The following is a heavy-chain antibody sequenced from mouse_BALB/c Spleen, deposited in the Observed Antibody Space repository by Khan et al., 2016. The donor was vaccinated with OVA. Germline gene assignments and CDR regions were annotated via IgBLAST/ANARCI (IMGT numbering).Heavy chain of an antibody. Sequence: QVQLQQPGAELVKPGASVKLSCKASGYTFTNYWVHWVRQRPGQGLEWIGEIYPGDGRAIYNETFKNKPSLTVDRSSSTVYMQLSSLTSEDSAVYYCARNAYFGNYFDYWGQGTTLTVSS. CDR3: ARNAYFGNYFDY. J-gene: IGHJ2*01. D-gene: IGHD2-10*01. CDR2: IYPGDGRA. V-gene: IGHV1S81*02. CDR1: GYTFTNYW.